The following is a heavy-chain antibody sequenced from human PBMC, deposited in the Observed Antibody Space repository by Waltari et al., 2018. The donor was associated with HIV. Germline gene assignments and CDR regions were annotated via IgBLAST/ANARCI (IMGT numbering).Heavy chain of an antibody. CDR1: GFTFSTYG. Sequence: EVQLLESGGGLVQPGGSLRLSGAASGFTFSTYGMSWVRQAPGKVPEWVSSISFDGTKIYYADSVKVRFTISRDDSQSTVFLQMDTLRAEDTAVYYCARQFFFDYWGQGILVTVSS. CDR2: ISFDGTKI. V-gene: IGHV3-23*01. J-gene: IGHJ4*02. CDR3: ARQFFFDY.